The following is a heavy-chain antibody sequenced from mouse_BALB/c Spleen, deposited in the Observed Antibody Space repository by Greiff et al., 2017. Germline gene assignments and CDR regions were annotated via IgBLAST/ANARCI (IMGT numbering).Heavy chain of an antibody. J-gene: IGHJ4*01. V-gene: IGHV2-9*02. CDR1: GFSLTSYG. Sequence: QVQLQQSGPGLVAPSQSLSITCTVSGFSLTSYGVHWVRQPPGKGLEWLGVIWAGGSTNYNSALMSRLSISKDNSKSQVFLKMNSLQTDDTAMYYCAREDGYYDYAKDYWGQGTSVTVSS. D-gene: IGHD2-3*01. CDR3: AREDGYYDYAKDY. CDR2: IWAGGST.